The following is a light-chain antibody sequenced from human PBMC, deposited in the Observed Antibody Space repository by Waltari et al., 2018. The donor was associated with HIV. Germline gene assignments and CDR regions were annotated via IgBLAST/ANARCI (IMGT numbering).Light chain of an antibody. CDR3: QQSYSTPYT. Sequence: IQLTQSPSSLSASVGDRVTITCRASQTISSYLNWYQHKLGKAPTLLIYAASRWQSEVPSRFSGSESGTDVTLNISSLQPEDFATYYCQQSYSTPYTFGQGTKLEIK. CDR2: AAS. J-gene: IGKJ2*01. CDR1: QTISSY. V-gene: IGKV1-39*01.